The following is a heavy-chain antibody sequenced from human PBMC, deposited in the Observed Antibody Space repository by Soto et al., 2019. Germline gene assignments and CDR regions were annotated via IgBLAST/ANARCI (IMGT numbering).Heavy chain of an antibody. Sequence: QVQLVESGGGVVQPGRSLRLSCAASGFTFSNYAMYWVRQAPGKGLEWVAVISYDGNNKYYADSVKGRFTISRDNPKNTLYLQMNSRRAEATAVYYCARAGCDGGTCYTLVGLRYGMDVWGQGTTVTVSS. D-gene: IGHD2-15*01. V-gene: IGHV3-30-3*01. J-gene: IGHJ6*02. CDR3: ARAGCDGGTCYTLVGLRYGMDV. CDR1: GFTFSNYA. CDR2: ISYDGNNK.